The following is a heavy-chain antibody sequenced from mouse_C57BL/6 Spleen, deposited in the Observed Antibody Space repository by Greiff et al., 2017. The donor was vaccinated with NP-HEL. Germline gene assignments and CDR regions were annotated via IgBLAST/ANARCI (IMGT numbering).Heavy chain of an antibody. Sequence: EVQLQQSVAELVRPGASVKLSCTASGFNIKNTYMHWVKQRPEQGLEWIGRIDPATGNTKYAPTFKGKATITADTSSNTAYLQLSSLTSEDTALYYCARGEGYDDYDEGAWFAYWGQGTLVTVSA. CDR2: IDPATGNT. J-gene: IGHJ3*01. CDR1: GFNIKNTY. V-gene: IGHV14-3*01. D-gene: IGHD2-4*01. CDR3: ARGEGYDDYDEGAWFAY.